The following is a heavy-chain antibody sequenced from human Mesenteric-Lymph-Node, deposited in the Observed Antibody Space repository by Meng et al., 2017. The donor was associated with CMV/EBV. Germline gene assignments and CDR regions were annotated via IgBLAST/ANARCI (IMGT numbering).Heavy chain of an antibody. D-gene: IGHD2-2*01. CDR2: IRHDERSK. CDR1: GVTFSHYG. CDR3: AKDDCGITNCWQFYALDV. Sequence: GESLKISCTASGVTFSHYGIHWVRLAPGKGLEWVAFIRHDERSKVYADSVKGRFTISRDNSKNTVSMEMNGLKTEDTAVYYCAKDDCGITNCWQFYALDVWGQGTTVTVSS. J-gene: IGHJ6*02. V-gene: IGHV3-30*02.